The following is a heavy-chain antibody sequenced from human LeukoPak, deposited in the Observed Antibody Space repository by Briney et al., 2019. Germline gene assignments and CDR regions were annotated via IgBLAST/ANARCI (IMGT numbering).Heavy chain of an antibody. J-gene: IGHJ4*02. CDR3: ARGNGQQLVDS. V-gene: IGHV4-30-2*01. CDR2: IYHSGST. CDR1: GGSISSGGYS. Sequence: SQTLSLTCAVSGGSISSGGYSWSWIRQPPGKGLEWIGYIYHSGSTYYNPSLKSQVTISVDTSKNQFSLKLSSVTAADTVVYYCARGNGQQLVDSWGQGTLVTVSS. D-gene: IGHD6-13*01.